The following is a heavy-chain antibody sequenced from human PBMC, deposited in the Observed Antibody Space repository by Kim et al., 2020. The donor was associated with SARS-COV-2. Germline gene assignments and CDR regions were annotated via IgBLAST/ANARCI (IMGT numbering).Heavy chain of an antibody. CDR3: ARDLPNRYCGGDCYSGYFDY. J-gene: IGHJ4*02. V-gene: IGHV3-11*06. D-gene: IGHD2-21*02. Sequence: RFTISRDNAKNSLYLQMNSLRAEDTAVYYCARDLPNRYCGGDCYSGYFDYWGQGTLVTVSS.